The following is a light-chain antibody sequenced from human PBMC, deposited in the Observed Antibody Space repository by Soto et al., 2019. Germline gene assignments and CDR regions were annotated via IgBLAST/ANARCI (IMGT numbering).Light chain of an antibody. V-gene: IGLV2-23*01. J-gene: IGLJ1*01. CDR2: EGS. CDR1: SSDVGSYDH. Sequence: QSVLTQPASVSGSPGQSITISCSGTSSDVGSYDHVAWYQQHPGKAPKLMIYEGSKRPSGVSNRFSGSKSGDTASLTISGLQAEDEADYYCCSYAGSSTSPYVFGTGTKVTVL. CDR3: CSYAGSSTSPYV.